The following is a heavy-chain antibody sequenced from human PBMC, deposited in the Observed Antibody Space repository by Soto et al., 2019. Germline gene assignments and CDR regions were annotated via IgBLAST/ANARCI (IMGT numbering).Heavy chain of an antibody. CDR2: ISYIGTT. CDR3: ARGGGGYSRDGFDI. J-gene: IGHJ3*02. Sequence: QVQLQESGPGLVKPSETLSLSCTVSGGSINNYYWSWIRQSPGKGLEWIGYISYIGTTNYNPSLKGRVTISVDPSKNQFSLRLSSVTAADTAVYYCARGGGGYSRDGFDIWGQGTMVTVSS. D-gene: IGHD4-4*01. V-gene: IGHV4-59*01. CDR1: GGSINNYY.